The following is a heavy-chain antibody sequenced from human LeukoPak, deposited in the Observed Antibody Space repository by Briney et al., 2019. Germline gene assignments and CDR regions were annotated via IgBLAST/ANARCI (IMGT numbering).Heavy chain of an antibody. D-gene: IGHD5-12*01. J-gene: IGHJ4*02. Sequence: SETLSLTCTVSGGSISSSSYYWVGIRQPPGKGLEWNGIIYYSGSTYYNPSLKTRVTISVDTSKNQFSLKLSSVPAADTAVYYCARVGAPGGGYGPFAYWGQGTLVTVSS. CDR1: GGSISSSSYY. CDR2: IYYSGST. CDR3: ARVGAPGGGYGPFAY. V-gene: IGHV4-39*01.